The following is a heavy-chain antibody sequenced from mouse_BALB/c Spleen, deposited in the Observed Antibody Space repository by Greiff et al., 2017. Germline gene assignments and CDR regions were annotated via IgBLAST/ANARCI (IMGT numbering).Heavy chain of an antibody. J-gene: IGHJ3*01. CDR2: INPNNGGT. CDR3: ARSGGLGFAY. Sequence: EVKLMESGPELVKPGASVKIPCKASGYTFTDYNMDWVKQSHGKSLEWIGDINPNNGGTIYNQKFKGKATLTVDKSSSTAYMELRSLTSEDTAVYYCARSGGLGFAYWGQGTLVTVSA. D-gene: IGHD2-13*01. V-gene: IGHV1-18*01. CDR1: GYTFTDYN.